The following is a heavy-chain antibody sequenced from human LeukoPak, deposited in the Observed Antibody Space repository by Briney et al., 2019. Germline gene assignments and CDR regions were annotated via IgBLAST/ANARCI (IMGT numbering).Heavy chain of an antibody. CDR2: ISAYNGNT. D-gene: IGHD6-19*01. Sequence: ASVKVSCKASGYTFTSYGISWVRQAPGQGLEWMGWISAYNGNTNYAQKLQGRVTMTTDTSTSTAYMELRSLRSDDTAVYYCARVGYSSGWYYLGAFDIWGQGTMVTVSS. CDR1: GYTFTSYG. CDR3: ARVGYSSGWYYLGAFDI. J-gene: IGHJ3*02. V-gene: IGHV1-18*01.